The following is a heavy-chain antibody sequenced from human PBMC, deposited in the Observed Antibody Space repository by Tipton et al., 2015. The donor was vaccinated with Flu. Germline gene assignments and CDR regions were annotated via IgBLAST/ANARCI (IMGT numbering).Heavy chain of an antibody. J-gene: IGHJ4*02. D-gene: IGHD3-10*01. CDR3: ARGSGSGTYVIFEY. CDR2: IYSSGST. Sequence: TLSLTCTVSGGSINSGSYYWSWIRQPAGQGLQWIGRIYSSGSTKYNSSLKSRVTMSVDTSKNQFTLKLSSVTAADTAVYYCARGSGSGTYVIFEYWGQGTLVTVPS. V-gene: IGHV4-61*02. CDR1: GGSINSGSYY.